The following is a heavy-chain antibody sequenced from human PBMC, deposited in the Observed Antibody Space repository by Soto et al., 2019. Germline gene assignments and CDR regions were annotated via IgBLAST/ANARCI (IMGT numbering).Heavy chain of an antibody. Sequence: QVQLVQSGAEVKKPGASVKVSCKASGYTFTSYGITWVRQAPGQGLEWMGWISAHNGNTKYAQKLQGRVTMTTDTSTSTAYMAVRSLRSDDTAVYYCARDTAMALPDAWGQGTLVTVSS. J-gene: IGHJ4*02. D-gene: IGHD5-18*01. CDR1: GYTFTSYG. CDR2: ISAHNGNT. V-gene: IGHV1-18*01. CDR3: ARDTAMALPDA.